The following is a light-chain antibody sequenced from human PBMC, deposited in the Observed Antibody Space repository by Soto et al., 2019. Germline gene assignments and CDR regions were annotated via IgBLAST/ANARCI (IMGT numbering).Light chain of an antibody. V-gene: IGKV1-39*01. J-gene: IGKJ1*01. CDR3: QQYNSYWT. CDR1: QSISSY. Sequence: EIQLSQSPSSLSTSVGDRVTITCRASQSISSYLNWYQQKPGKAPKLLIYAASSLETGVPSRFSGSAPGTELTLTISSLQTDDFATYCCQQYNSYWTFGQGTRWIS. CDR2: AAS.